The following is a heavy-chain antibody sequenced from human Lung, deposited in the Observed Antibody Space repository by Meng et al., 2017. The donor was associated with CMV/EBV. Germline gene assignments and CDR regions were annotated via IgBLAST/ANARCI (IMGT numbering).Heavy chain of an antibody. Sequence: GGSLRLSCKSSGYSFATYWIGWVRQMPGKDLEWMGMIYCGDSKTIYSPFFQGQVTISADKSISTAYLQWSSLQASDTAMYYCARHYDSSWFGYWGQGTLVTVS. V-gene: IGHV5-51*01. CDR1: GYSFATYW. CDR3: ARHYDSSWFGY. J-gene: IGHJ4*02. CDR2: IYCGDSKT. D-gene: IGHD6-13*01.